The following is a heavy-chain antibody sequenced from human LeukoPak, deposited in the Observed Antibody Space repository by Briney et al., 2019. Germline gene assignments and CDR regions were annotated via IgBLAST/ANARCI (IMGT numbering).Heavy chain of an antibody. D-gene: IGHD6-13*01. CDR1: GFTFSSYA. Sequence: GGSLRLSCAVSGFTFSSYAMNWVRQAPGKGLEWVSYISSSGSNIYYADSVRGRFTISRDNAKNSLYLQVNSLRAEDTAVYYCARGITAASGVFDYWGQGTLVTVSS. CDR3: ARGITAASGVFDY. J-gene: IGHJ4*02. CDR2: ISSSGSNI. V-gene: IGHV3-48*01.